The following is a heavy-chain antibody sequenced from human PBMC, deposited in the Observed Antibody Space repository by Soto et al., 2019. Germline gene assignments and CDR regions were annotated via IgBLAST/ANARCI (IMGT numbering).Heavy chain of an antibody. D-gene: IGHD7-27*01. Sequence: AGGSLRLSCAASGFSFSISPMHWVRQAPGKGPEWVALISYDGTNKFYADSVKGRFTISRDNSKSTLYLQVDSPRPEGAAVYYCARDPKTSGGQHWAFNYFDSWGQGTLVTVSS. CDR1: GFSFSISP. V-gene: IGHV3-30-3*01. CDR3: ARDPKTSGGQHWAFNYFDS. J-gene: IGHJ4*02. CDR2: ISYDGTNK.